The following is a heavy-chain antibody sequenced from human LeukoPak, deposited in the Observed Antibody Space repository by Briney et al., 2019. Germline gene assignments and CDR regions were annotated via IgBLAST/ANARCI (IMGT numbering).Heavy chain of an antibody. V-gene: IGHV3-30*18. CDR1: GFTFSSYG. CDR2: ISYDGSNK. Sequence: PGRSLRLSCAASGFTFSSYGMHWVRQAPGKGLEWVAVISYDGSNKYYADSVKGRFTISRDNSKNTLYLQMNSLRAEDTAVYYCAKAAGETFDYWGQGTLVTVSS. J-gene: IGHJ4*02. CDR3: AKAAGETFDY.